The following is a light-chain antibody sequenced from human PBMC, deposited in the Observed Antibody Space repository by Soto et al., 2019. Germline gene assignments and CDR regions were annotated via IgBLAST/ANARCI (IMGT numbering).Light chain of an antibody. J-gene: IGLJ1*01. CDR2: DDN. CDR3: GSWDSSLSAYV. V-gene: IGLV1-51*01. CDR1: ISNIGGNS. Sequence: HSVLTQPPSLSAAPGPKVNISCSGSISNIGGNSVSWYQQLPGTAPKLLIYDDNKRPSGIPYRFSGSKSGTSATLGITGFQTGDEADYYCGSWDSSLSAYVFGTGTKVTVL.